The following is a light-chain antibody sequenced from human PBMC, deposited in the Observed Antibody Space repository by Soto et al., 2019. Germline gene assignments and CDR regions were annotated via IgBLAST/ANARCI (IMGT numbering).Light chain of an antibody. J-gene: IGLJ3*02. V-gene: IGLV1-40*01. CDR2: SDI. CDR1: SSNIGAGYD. CDR3: QSYDGGRSASV. Sequence: QSVLTQPPSVSGAPGQRLTISCTGSSSNIGAGYDVHWYQQFPGTAPKLLIFSDINRPSGVPARFSASKSGSSASLAISGLQADDEADYYCQSYDGGRSASVFGGGTKLTVL.